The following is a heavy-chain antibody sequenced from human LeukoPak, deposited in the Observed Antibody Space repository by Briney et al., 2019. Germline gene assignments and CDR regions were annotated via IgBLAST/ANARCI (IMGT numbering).Heavy chain of an antibody. CDR2: IYYSGST. V-gene: IGHV4-59*08. CDR3: ARGGLGGITAYSNYLFDY. D-gene: IGHD4-11*01. Sequence: SQTLSLTCTVSGGSISNYYWSWIRQPPGEGLEWIGYIYYSGSTNYNPSLKSRVTMSIDTSKNQFSLNLTSVTAADTAVYYCARGGLGGITAYSNYLFDYWGQGTLVTVSS. J-gene: IGHJ4*02. CDR1: GGSISNYY.